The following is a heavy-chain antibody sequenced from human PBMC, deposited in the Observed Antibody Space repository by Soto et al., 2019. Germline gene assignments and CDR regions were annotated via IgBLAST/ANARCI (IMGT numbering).Heavy chain of an antibody. D-gene: IGHD7-27*01. Sequence: QVQLQESGPGLVAPSETLSLTCTVSGDSMTSYYWSWIRQNAEKGLERIGRISAKGTTTYIPSLKSRIPLSVDTSKNQFSLNLKFVTAADTAVYFCARDQSGDAAICGQGTLVTVS. CDR1: GDSMTSYY. V-gene: IGHV4-4*07. J-gene: IGHJ3*02. CDR2: ISAKGTT. CDR3: ARDQSGDAAI.